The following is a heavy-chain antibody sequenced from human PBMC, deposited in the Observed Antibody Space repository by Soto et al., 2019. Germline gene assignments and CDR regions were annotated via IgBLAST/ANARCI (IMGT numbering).Heavy chain of an antibody. D-gene: IGHD4-4*01. CDR1: GFIFNAYA. Sequence: EVQLLESGGGLVQPGGSLRLSCAASGFIFNAYAMTWVRQAPGKGLEWVSAIGGSGGNTYYAASVTGRFTISRDNSKDTVDLEMNRLRVDATAVYFCARVASDYINSADHWGQGILVTVSS. V-gene: IGHV3-23*01. J-gene: IGHJ4*02. CDR3: ARVASDYINSADH. CDR2: IGGSGGNT.